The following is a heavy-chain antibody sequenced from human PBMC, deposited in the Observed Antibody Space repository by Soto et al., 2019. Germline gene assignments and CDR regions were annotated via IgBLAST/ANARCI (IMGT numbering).Heavy chain of an antibody. V-gene: IGHV3-23*01. CDR2: ISGSGTTT. CDR1: GFTFSNYA. CDR3: AVGFKAVVPAALRPSGGNSAFDS. Sequence: VQLLESGGGLVQPGGSLRLSCVVSGFTFSNYAMSWVRQAPGKGLEWVSAISGSGTTTKQVDSVKGRFTVSRDNSQNTGYLQMNNLRADDTAVYYCAVGFKAVVPAALRPSGGNSAFDSWGLGTLVTVSS. J-gene: IGHJ4*02. D-gene: IGHD2-2*01.